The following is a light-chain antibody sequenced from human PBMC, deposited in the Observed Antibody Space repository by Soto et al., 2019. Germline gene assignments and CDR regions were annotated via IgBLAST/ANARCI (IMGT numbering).Light chain of an antibody. CDR3: QQRSNWPPIT. Sequence: EIVLTQSPATLSLSPGERATLSCRASQSVSSYLAWYQQKPGQAPRLLIYDASNRATGIPARFSGSGSGTDFTFTISSLEPEDFAAYYCQQRSNWPPITFGQGTRLEIK. CDR1: QSVSSY. CDR2: DAS. J-gene: IGKJ5*01. V-gene: IGKV3-11*01.